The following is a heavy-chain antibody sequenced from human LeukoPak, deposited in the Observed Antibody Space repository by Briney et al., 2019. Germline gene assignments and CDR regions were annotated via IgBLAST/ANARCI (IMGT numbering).Heavy chain of an antibody. CDR2: INPNSGGT. J-gene: IGHJ4*02. Sequence: GASVKVSCKASGYTFTGYYMHWVRQAPGQGLEWMGWINPNSGGTNYARKFQGRVTMTRDTSISTAYMELSRLRSDDTAVYYCARTIAARQLDYWGQGTLVTVSS. V-gene: IGHV1-2*02. D-gene: IGHD6-6*01. CDR1: GYTFTGYY. CDR3: ARTIAARQLDY.